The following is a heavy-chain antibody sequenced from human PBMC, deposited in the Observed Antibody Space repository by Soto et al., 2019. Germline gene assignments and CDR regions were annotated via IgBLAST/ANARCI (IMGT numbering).Heavy chain of an antibody. Sequence: EVQLVESGGGLVKPGGSLRLSCAASGFTFSSYSMNWVRQAPGKGLEWVSCITSSSSHMYFADSVKGRFTISRDNAKNSLYLQMNSLRAEDTAMYYCARGRDWNDILVAFEIWGQGTMVAVSS. V-gene: IGHV3-21*01. CDR2: ITSSSSHM. J-gene: IGHJ3*02. CDR1: GFTFSSYS. D-gene: IGHD1-1*01. CDR3: ARGRDWNDILVAFEI.